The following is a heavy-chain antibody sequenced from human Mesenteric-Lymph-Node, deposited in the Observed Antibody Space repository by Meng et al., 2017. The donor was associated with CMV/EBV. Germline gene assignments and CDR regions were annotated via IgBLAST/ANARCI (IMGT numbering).Heavy chain of an antibody. D-gene: IGHD2-15*01. CDR2: IKYDGSEM. CDR1: GLSFRAHW. CDR3: VRAGSGFYSVNFDH. Sequence: GGSLRLSCAASGLSFRAHWMSWVRQPPGKALEWVANIKYDGSEMYYVDSVRGRFTVSRDNAKNTLHLQMNSLRPDDTDVYYCVRAGSGFYSVNFDHWGQGTLVTVSS. V-gene: IGHV3-7*01. J-gene: IGHJ4*02.